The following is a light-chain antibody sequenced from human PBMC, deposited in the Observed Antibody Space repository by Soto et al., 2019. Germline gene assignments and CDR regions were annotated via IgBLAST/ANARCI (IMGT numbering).Light chain of an antibody. CDR1: QSISRW. Sequence: DIQRTQSPSTLSASVGDRVTITCRASQSISRWLAGYQQKPGKAPKFLIYDVSSLERGVPTRFSGSESGTEFTLTINSLQPDDFETYYCQQYNNYPLTFGQGTKMEIK. V-gene: IGKV1-5*01. CDR3: QQYNNYPLT. CDR2: DVS. J-gene: IGKJ1*01.